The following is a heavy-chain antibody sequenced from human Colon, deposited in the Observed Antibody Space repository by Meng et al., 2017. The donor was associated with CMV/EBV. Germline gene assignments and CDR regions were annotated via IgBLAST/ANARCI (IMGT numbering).Heavy chain of an antibody. CDR1: GFTFDDHA. CDR2: ITWNSETI. J-gene: IGHJ6*04. CDR3: AKDVGANFFYGLDV. D-gene: IGHD1-26*01. Sequence: GGSLRLSCAASGFTFDDHAMHWVRQVPGKGPEWVAGITWNSETIAYGDSVKGRFTVSRDSAKTALYLQMNSLRAEDTALYYCAKDVGANFFYGLDVWGKGTTVTVSS. V-gene: IGHV3-9*01.